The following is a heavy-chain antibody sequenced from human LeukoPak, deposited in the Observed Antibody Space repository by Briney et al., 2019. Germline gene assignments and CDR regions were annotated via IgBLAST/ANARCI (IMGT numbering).Heavy chain of an antibody. CDR3: ARDLDTMVRGVIIGWFVP. Sequence: PSETLSLTCTVSGGSISSYYWSWIRQPAGKGLEWIGRIYTSGSTNYNPSLKSRVTMSVDTSKNQFSLKLSSVTAADTAVYYCARDLDTMVRGVIIGWFVPWGQGTLVTVSS. CDR1: GGSISSYY. V-gene: IGHV4-4*07. CDR2: IYTSGST. D-gene: IGHD3-10*01. J-gene: IGHJ5*02.